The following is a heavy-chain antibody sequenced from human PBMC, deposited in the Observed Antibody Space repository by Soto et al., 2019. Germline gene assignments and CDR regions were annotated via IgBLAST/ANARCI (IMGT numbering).Heavy chain of an antibody. CDR2: IDQDGGEK. V-gene: IGHV3-7*05. D-gene: IGHD3-10*01. J-gene: IGHJ5*02. CDR3: ARGGNWFDP. Sequence: EVQLVESGGGLVQPGGSLRLSCAASGFTFSNYWMAWVRQAPGKGLEWVANIDQDGGEKYYVDSVKGRFTISRDNAKNSLYLHTNSLRAEDTAVYHCARGGNWFDPWGQGTLVTVSS. CDR1: GFTFSNYW.